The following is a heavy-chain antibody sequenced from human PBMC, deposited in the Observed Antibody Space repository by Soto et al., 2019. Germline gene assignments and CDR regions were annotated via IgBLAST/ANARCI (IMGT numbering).Heavy chain of an antibody. CDR2: IYYSGST. CDR1: GGSISSGGYY. J-gene: IGHJ4*02. CDR3: ASLSAGYYYDSSGYYFDY. D-gene: IGHD3-22*01. V-gene: IGHV4-31*03. Sequence: SETLSLTCTVSGGSISSGGYYWSWIRQHPGKGLEWIGYIYYSGSTYYNPSLESRVTISVDTSKSQFSLKLSSVTAADTAVYYCASLSAGYYYDSSGYYFDYWGQGTLVTVSS.